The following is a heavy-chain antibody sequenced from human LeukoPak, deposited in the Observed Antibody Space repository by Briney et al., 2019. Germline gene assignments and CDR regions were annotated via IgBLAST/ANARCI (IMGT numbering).Heavy chain of an antibody. V-gene: IGHV3-30*02. Sequence: GGSLRLSCAASGFTFSSYGMHWVRQAPGKGLEWVAFVRYDGSNKYYADSVKGRFTISRDNSKNTLYLQMNSLRAEDTAVYYCAKDKGAAAVFLDYFDYWGQGTLVTVSS. J-gene: IGHJ4*02. CDR1: GFTFSSYG. CDR3: AKDKGAAAVFLDYFDY. CDR2: VRYDGSNK. D-gene: IGHD6-13*01.